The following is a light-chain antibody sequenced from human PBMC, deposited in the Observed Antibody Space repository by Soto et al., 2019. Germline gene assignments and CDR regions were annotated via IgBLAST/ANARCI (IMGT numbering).Light chain of an antibody. CDR1: TSDVGSYNL. J-gene: IGLJ2*01. CDR2: GVS. CDR3: CSYATPRQ. Sequence: QSVLTQPASVSGSPGQSITISCTGTTSDVGSYNLVSWYQQHPGKAPKLIIYGVSERPSGVSTRFSGSKSGNMASLTISGLQAEDEAEYYCCSYATPRQFGGGTKVTVL. V-gene: IGLV2-23*02.